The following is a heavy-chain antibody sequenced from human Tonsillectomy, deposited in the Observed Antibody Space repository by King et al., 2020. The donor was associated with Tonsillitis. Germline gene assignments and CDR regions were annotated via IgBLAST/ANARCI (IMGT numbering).Heavy chain of an antibody. D-gene: IGHD3-10*01. J-gene: IGHJ3*02. CDR3: ARRTVFGSGSYWVDAFDM. V-gene: IGHV5-10-1*03. CDR2: IDPSDSNT. Sequence: EMQLVQSGTEVKKPGESLRISCKGSGYSFTSYWISWVRQMPGKGLEWMGRIDPSDSNTNYSPSFQGHVTISADKSISTAYLQWSSLRASDTAMYYCARRTVFGSGSYWVDAFDMWGQGTMVTVSS. CDR1: GYSFTSYW.